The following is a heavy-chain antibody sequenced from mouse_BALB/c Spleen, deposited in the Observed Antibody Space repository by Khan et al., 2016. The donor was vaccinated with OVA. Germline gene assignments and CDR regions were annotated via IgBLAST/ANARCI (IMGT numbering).Heavy chain of an antibody. J-gene: IGHJ2*01. CDR2: INPYNGGT. Sequence: VQLKESGPELGKPGASVKMSCKPSGYIFTNYVLHWVKQKPGQGLEWIGYINPYNGGTKYTEKFRGKATLDSDKSSITAYLELSSLTSEDSAVYYCARGNCESYYIDYWGLGTTLTLSS. CDR1: GYIFTNYV. D-gene: IGHD4-1*01. V-gene: IGHV1S136*01. CDR3: ARGNCESYYIDY.